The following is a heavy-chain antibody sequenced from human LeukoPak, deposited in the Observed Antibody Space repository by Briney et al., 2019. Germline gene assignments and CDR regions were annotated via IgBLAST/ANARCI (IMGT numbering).Heavy chain of an antibody. D-gene: IGHD2-2*01. V-gene: IGHV3-48*01. Sequence: PGGPLRLSCAASGFTFSSYSMNSVRQAPGKGLEWVSYISSSSSTIYYADSVKGRFTISRDNAKNSLYLQMNSLRAEDTAVYYCASDAPRDRYCSSTSCPAPWGQGTLVTVSS. CDR3: ASDAPRDRYCSSTSCPAP. J-gene: IGHJ5*02. CDR1: GFTFSSYS. CDR2: ISSSSSTI.